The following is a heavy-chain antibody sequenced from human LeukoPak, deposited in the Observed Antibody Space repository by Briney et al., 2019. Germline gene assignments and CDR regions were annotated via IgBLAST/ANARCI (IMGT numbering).Heavy chain of an antibody. J-gene: IGHJ4*02. V-gene: IGHV1-2*02. CDR3: ARVEYCTNGVCTTYDL. CDR2: INPNSGAT. Sequence: ASVKVSCKASGYTFTGPYIHWMRRAPGQGLEWMGWINPNSGATKYAQKFQGRVTVTRDTSTSTAYMELSGLRADDTAAYYCARVEYCTNGVCTTYDLWGQGTLVTVSS. D-gene: IGHD2-8*01. CDR1: GYTFTGPY.